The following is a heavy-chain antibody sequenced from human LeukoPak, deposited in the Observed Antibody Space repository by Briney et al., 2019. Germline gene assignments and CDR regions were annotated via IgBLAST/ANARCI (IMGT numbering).Heavy chain of an antibody. CDR1: GASISSYY. V-gene: IGHV4-59*01. Sequence: SETLSLTCTVSGASISSYYWSWIRQPPGKGLEWIGYIYYSGSTNYNPSLKSRVTISVDTSKNQFSLKLSSVTAADTAVYYCARGRAAAGIGYWGQGTLVTVSS. CDR2: IYYSGST. CDR3: ARGRAAAGIGY. J-gene: IGHJ4*02. D-gene: IGHD6-13*01.